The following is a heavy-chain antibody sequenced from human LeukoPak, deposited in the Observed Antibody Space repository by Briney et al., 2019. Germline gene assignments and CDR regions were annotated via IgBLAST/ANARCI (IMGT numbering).Heavy chain of an antibody. J-gene: IGHJ5*02. Sequence: GGSLRLSCAASGFTVSSYTMSWVRQAPGKGLEWVSGVKGGSDATSYTDSVKGRFTISRDNSKNTLYLQMNSLRVDDTALYYCVKGRDRSSSTWESWGQGTLVTVSS. CDR1: GFTVSSYT. V-gene: IGHV3-23*01. D-gene: IGHD6-6*01. CDR3: VKGRDRSSSTWES. CDR2: VKGGSDAT.